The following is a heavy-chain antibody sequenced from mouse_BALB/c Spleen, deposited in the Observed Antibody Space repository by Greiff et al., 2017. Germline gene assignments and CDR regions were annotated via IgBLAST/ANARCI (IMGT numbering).Heavy chain of an antibody. Sequence: EVQLVESGGGLVQPGGSRKLSCAASGFTFSSFGMHWVRQAPEKGLEWVAYISSGSSTIYYADTVKGRFTISRDNPKNTLFLQMTSLRSEDTAMYYCARWGYGYDDAMDYWGQGTSVTVSS. D-gene: IGHD2-2*01. CDR1: GFTFSSFG. J-gene: IGHJ4*01. CDR2: ISSGSSTI. V-gene: IGHV5-17*02. CDR3: ARWGYGYDDAMDY.